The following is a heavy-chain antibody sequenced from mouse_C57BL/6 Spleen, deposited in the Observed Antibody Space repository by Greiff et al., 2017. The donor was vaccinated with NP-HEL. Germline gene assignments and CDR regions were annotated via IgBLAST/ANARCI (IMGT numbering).Heavy chain of an antibody. CDR3: TGEGDYDRFPFAY. Sequence: EVKVEESGGGLVQPGGSMKLSCVASGFTFSNYWMNWVRQSPEKGLEWVAQIRLKSDNYATHYAESVKGRFTISRDDSKSSVYLQMNNLRAEDTGIYYCTGEGDYDRFPFAYWGQGTLVTVSA. V-gene: IGHV6-3*01. CDR1: GFTFSNYW. CDR2: IRLKSDNYAT. D-gene: IGHD2-4*01. J-gene: IGHJ3*01.